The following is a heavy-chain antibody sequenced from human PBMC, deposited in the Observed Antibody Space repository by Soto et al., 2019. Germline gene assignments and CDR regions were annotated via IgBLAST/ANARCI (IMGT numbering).Heavy chain of an antibody. CDR2: ISYDGTNK. CDR1: GGTIGSYA. V-gene: IGHV3-30*18. D-gene: IGHD5-18*01. Sequence: PGGSLSLSCAASGGTIGSYAMHWIRPAPGKGLEWVAVISYDGTNKYYADSVKGRFTISRDNSKNTLYLQMNSRRAEDTVLYYCGKFLAYYSYGSSGWVLDFGGKGPTVTVS. CDR3: GKFLAYYSYGSSGWVLDF. J-gene: IGHJ6*03.